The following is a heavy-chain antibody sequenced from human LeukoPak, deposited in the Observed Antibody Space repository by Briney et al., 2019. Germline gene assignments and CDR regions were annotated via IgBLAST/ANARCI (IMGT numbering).Heavy chain of an antibody. V-gene: IGHV1-2*06. CDR2: INPNSGGT. J-gene: IGHJ4*02. D-gene: IGHD3-22*01. CDR1: GYTFTGYY. CDR3: ARGIITPYYYDSSGYQDYFDY. Sequence: ASVKVSCKASGYTFTGYYMHWVRQAPGQGLEWMGRINPNSGGTNYAQKFQGRVTTTRDTSISTAYMELSRLRSDDTAVYYCARGIITPYYYDSSGYQDYFDYWGQGTLVTVSS.